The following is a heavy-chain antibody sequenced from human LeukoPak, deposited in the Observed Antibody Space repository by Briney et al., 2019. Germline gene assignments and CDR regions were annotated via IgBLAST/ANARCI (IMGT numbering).Heavy chain of an antibody. CDR2: FDPEDGET. CDR1: GYTLTELS. J-gene: IGHJ4*02. V-gene: IGHV1-24*01. D-gene: IGHD3-10*01. CDR3: ATVPTITMVRGVISRGQSLVDY. Sequence: ASVKVSCKVSGYTLTELSMHWVRQAPGKGLEWMGGFDPEDGETIYAQKFQGRVTMTEDTSTDTAYMELGSLRSEDTAVYYCATVPTITMVRGVISRGQSLVDYWGQGTLVTVSS.